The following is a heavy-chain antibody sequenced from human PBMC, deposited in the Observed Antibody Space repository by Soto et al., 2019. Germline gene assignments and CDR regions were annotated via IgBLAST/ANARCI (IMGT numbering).Heavy chain of an antibody. CDR1: GFTFRTYT. V-gene: IGHV3-21*01. CDR2: IRGFSPYT. J-gene: IGHJ6*02. CDR3: ARDRGYNAHDYYYNAMDV. D-gene: IGHD3-10*01. Sequence: PVGSLRLSCISSGFTFRTYTMNWVRHSPGKGLEWVSGIRGFSPYTFYAESVKGRFTISRDNAKNSLYLQMNSLRAEDTAVYYCARDRGYNAHDYYYNAMDVWGHGTTFPVS.